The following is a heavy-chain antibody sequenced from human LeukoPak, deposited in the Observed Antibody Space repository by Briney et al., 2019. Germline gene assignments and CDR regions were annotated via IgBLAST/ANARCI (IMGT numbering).Heavy chain of an antibody. V-gene: IGHV3-23*01. D-gene: IGHD2-21*02. CDR3: AKARKIVVVTAIPFFDY. Sequence: GGSLRLSCAASGFTFSSYAMSWVHQAPGKGLEWVSAISGSGGSTYYADSVKGRFTISRDNSKNTLYLQMNSLRAEDTAVYYCAKARKIVVVTAIPFFDYWGQGTLVTVSS. CDR1: GFTFSSYA. J-gene: IGHJ4*02. CDR2: ISGSGGST.